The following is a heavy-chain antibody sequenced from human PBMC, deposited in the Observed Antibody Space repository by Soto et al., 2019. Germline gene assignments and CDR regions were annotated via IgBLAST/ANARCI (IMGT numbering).Heavy chain of an antibody. CDR2: INAGNGKT. J-gene: IGHJ5*02. D-gene: IGHD2-15*01. Sequence: GASVKVSCKVSGYTLTELSMHWVRQAPGQRLEWMGGINAGNGKTKYSQKFQGRVTITRDTSASTAYMELSSLRSEDTAVYYCARVRDIVVVVAAFDPWGQGTLVTVSS. CDR3: ARVRDIVVVVAAFDP. CDR1: GYTLTELS. V-gene: IGHV1-3*01.